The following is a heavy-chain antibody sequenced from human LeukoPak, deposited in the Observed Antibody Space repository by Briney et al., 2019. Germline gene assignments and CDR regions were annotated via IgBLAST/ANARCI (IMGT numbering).Heavy chain of an antibody. CDR2: INHSGST. Sequence: SETLSLTCAVYGGSFSGYYWSWIRQPPGKGLEWIGEINHSGSTNYNPSPKSRVTISVDTSKNQFSLKLSSVTAADTAVYYCARGITIFGVVIRRNWFDPWGQGTLVTVSS. D-gene: IGHD3-3*01. V-gene: IGHV4-34*01. CDR1: GGSFSGYY. J-gene: IGHJ5*02. CDR3: ARGITIFGVVIRRNWFDP.